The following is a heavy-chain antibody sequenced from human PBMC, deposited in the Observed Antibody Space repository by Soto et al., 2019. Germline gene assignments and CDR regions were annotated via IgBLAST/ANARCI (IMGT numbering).Heavy chain of an antibody. Sequence: PGESLKISCTGFGYAFTSYWIAWVRQMPGKGLEWMGIIYPGDSDTRYSPSFQGQVTISVDKSISTAYLQRSTLKASDTAMYYCARGYCTTTICDPWFDPWGQGTLVTVSS. J-gene: IGHJ5*02. CDR2: IYPGDSDT. V-gene: IGHV5-51*01. CDR1: GYAFTSYW. CDR3: ARGYCTTTICDPWFDP. D-gene: IGHD2-2*01.